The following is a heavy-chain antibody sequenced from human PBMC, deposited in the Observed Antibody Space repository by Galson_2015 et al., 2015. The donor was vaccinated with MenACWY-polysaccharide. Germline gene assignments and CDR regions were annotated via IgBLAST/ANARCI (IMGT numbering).Heavy chain of an antibody. CDR3: ATRLGEHFDD. CDR2: IDCAGGI. CDR1: GFTFNIYT. V-gene: IGHV3-23*01. Sequence: SLRLSCAASGFTFNIYTMNWVRQTPEKGLEWVSTIDCAGGIHYAAFVKGRFTISRDNSKNTLYLQMNSLRTDDKAIYYCATRLGEHFDDWGQGTLVTVSS. J-gene: IGHJ4*02. D-gene: IGHD3-10*01.